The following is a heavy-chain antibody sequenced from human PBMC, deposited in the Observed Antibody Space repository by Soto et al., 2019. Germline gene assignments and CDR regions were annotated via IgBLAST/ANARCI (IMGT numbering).Heavy chain of an antibody. D-gene: IGHD3-3*01. CDR2: IRSKAYGGTT. CDR3: TRGGYDFWSGYYVYYYYYGMDV. Sequence: PGGSLRLSCTASGFTFGDYAMSWVRQAPGKGLEWVGFIRSKAYGGTTEYAASVKGRFTISRDDSKSIAYLQMNSLKTEDTAVYYCTRGGYDFWSGYYVYYYYYGMDVWGQGTTVTVSS. J-gene: IGHJ6*02. V-gene: IGHV3-49*04. CDR1: GFTFGDYA.